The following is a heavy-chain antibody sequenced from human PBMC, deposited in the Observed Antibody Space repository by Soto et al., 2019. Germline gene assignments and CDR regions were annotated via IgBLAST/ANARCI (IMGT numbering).Heavy chain of an antibody. CDR3: ARDHMLRIAVAGTKYYYGMDV. J-gene: IGHJ6*02. V-gene: IGHV1-18*01. D-gene: IGHD6-19*01. CDR1: GYTFTSYG. CDR2: ISAYNGNT. Sequence: QVQLVQSGAEVKKPGASVKVSCKASGYTFTSYGISWVRQAPGQGLEWMGWISAYNGNTNYAQKLQGRVTMTTDTSTSTAYMELRRLRSDDTAVYYCARDHMLRIAVAGTKYYYGMDVWGQGTTVTVSS.